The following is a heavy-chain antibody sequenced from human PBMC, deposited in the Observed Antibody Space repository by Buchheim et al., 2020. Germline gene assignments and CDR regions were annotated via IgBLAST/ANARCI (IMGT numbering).Heavy chain of an antibody. CDR1: GGSISSGGYY. J-gene: IGHJ5*02. D-gene: IGHD3-22*01. CDR2: IYYSGST. CDR3: ARDLVNYYDSSGYYSGVGWFDP. V-gene: IGHV4-31*03. Sequence: QVQLQESGPGLVKPSQTLSLTCTVSGGSISSGGYYWSWIRQHPGKGLEWIGYIYYSGSTYYNPYLKSRVTISVDTSKNQFSLKLSSVTAADTAVYYCARDLVNYYDSSGYYSGVGWFDPWGQGTL.